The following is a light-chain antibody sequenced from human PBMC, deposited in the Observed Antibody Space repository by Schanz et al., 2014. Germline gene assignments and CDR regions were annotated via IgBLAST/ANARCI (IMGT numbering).Light chain of an antibody. J-gene: IGLJ2*01. V-gene: IGLV2-14*01. Sequence: QSVLTQPASVSGSPGQSITISCTGTSSDVGGYNYVSWYQQPPGKAPKLIIYDVSNRPSGVPDRFSGSKSGNTASLTISGLQAEDEADYYCSSYTSNNTPVVFGGGTKLTVL. CDR3: SSYTSNNTPVV. CDR2: DVS. CDR1: SSDVGGYNY.